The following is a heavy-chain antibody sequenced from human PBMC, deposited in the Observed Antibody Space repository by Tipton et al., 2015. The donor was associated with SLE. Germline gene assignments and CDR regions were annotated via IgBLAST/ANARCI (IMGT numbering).Heavy chain of an antibody. D-gene: IGHD3-22*01. CDR2: IHYSGKI. V-gene: IGHV4-59*08. J-gene: IGHJ5*02. Sequence: TLSLTCTVSGGSVSSYYWTWIRQPPGKGLEWIGYIHYSGKINYIPSLKSRVTISLDTSKNQFSLNLNSVTAAETAVYYCARGYYYDTTGYRSWMDPWGQGTLVTVSS. CDR3: ARGYYYDTTGYRSWMDP. CDR1: GGSVSSYY.